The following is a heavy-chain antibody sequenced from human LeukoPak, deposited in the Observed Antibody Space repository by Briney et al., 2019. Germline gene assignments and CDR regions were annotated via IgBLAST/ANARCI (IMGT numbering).Heavy chain of an antibody. CDR3: ASDAFYDSGGYYYY. CDR2: ISTSGNT. D-gene: IGHD3-22*01. V-gene: IGHV4-4*07. J-gene: IGHJ4*02. Sequence: SETLSLTCTVSGGSISSYYWSWIRQPPGKGLEWIGCISTSGNTDYNPYLKSRVTMSVDTSKKQFSLKLSSVTAADTAVYYCASDAFYDSGGYYYYWGQGTLVTVSS. CDR1: GGSISSYY.